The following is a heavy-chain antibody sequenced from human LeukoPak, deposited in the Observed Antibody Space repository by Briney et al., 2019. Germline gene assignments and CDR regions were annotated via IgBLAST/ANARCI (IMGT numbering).Heavy chain of an antibody. V-gene: IGHV3-74*01. Sequence: GGSLRLSCAASGFTVSSNYMSWVRQAPGKGLVWVSRVLTDGSRISYADSVKGRFTISRDNAKKTLYLEMDSLSAEDTAVYYCARVAVGGTRAFDIWGQGTTVTVSS. J-gene: IGHJ3*02. D-gene: IGHD6-19*01. CDR1: GFTVSSNY. CDR3: ARVAVGGTRAFDI. CDR2: VLTDGSRI.